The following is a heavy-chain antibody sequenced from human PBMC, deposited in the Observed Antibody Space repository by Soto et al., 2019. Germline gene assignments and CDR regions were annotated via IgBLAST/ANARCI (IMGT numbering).Heavy chain of an antibody. CDR2: VSASSTYI. Sequence: GGSLRLSCAASGFNFSTYSMNWVRQAPGKGLEWVSSVSASSTYIHYADAVKGRFTIPRDNAKNSLSLQMNSLRAEDTAVYYCARHAYYYDSSGYFDPWGQGTTVTVSS. CDR3: ARHAYYYDSSGYFDP. J-gene: IGHJ5*02. V-gene: IGHV3-21*01. CDR1: GFNFSTYS. D-gene: IGHD3-22*01.